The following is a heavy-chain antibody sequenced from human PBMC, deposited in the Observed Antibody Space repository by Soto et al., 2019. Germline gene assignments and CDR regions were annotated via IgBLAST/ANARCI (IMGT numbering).Heavy chain of an antibody. CDR3: AKGRTSNDYVWESYRYDY. V-gene: IGHV3-43*01. D-gene: IGHD3-16*02. Sequence: EVQLVESGGVVVQPGGSLRLSCAASGFTFDDYTMHWVRQAPGKGLEWVSLISWDGGSTYYADSVKGRFTISRDNSKNSLYLQMNSLRTEDTALYYCAKGRTSNDYVWESYRYDYWGQGTLVTVSS. J-gene: IGHJ4*02. CDR2: ISWDGGST. CDR1: GFTFDDYT.